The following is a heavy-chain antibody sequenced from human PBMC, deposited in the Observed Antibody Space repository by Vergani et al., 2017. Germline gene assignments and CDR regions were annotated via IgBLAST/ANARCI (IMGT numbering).Heavy chain of an antibody. Sequence: QVQLQESGPGLVKPSQTLSLTCTVSGGSISSYYWSWIRQPPGKGLEWIGYIYYSGSTNYNPSLKSRVTISVDTSKNPFSLKLSSVTAADAAVYYCASTLNQLGDWYFDLWGRGTLVTVSS. J-gene: IGHJ2*01. CDR1: GGSISSYY. V-gene: IGHV4-59*01. CDR3: ASTLNQLGDWYFDL. D-gene: IGHD2-2*01. CDR2: IYYSGST.